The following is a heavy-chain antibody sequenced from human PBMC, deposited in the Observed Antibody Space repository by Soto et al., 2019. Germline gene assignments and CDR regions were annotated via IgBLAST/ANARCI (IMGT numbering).Heavy chain of an antibody. J-gene: IGHJ4*02. CDR2: INVDGTET. Sequence: PGGSLRLSCTAPRFTFGSYWMHWVRQAPGKGLVWVSDINVDGTETWYADSVKGRFTISRDNDKKTLYLHMTGLRVDDTGVYYCARDKAVLLTNYGMAVWGQGTLVTVSS. V-gene: IGHV3-74*01. CDR3: ARDKAVLLTNYGMAV. D-gene: IGHD3-9*01. CDR1: RFTFGSYW.